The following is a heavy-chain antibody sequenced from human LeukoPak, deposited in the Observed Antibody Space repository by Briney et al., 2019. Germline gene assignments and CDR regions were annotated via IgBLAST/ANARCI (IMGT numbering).Heavy chain of an antibody. CDR3: ARLWLRMGPAAT. D-gene: IGHD2-2*01. Sequence: SETLSLTCTASGYSISSGYYWGWIRQPPGKGLEWIGSIYYSGSTYYNPSLKSRVTISVDTSKNQFSLKLSSVTAADTAVYYCARLWLRMGPAATWGQGTLVTVSS. J-gene: IGHJ4*02. CDR1: GYSISSGYY. CDR2: IYYSGST. V-gene: IGHV4-38-2*02.